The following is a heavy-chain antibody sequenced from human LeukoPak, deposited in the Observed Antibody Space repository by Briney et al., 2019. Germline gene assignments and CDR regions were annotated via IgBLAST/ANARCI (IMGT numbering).Heavy chain of an antibody. CDR1: GGTFSSYA. Sequence: SVKVSCKASGGTFSSYAISWVRQAPGQGLEWMGRIIPIFGTANYAQKFQGRVTITTDESTSTAYMELSSLRSEDTAVYYCAREAYNWNYFDYWGQRTLVTVSS. V-gene: IGHV1-69*05. CDR3: AREAYNWNYFDY. CDR2: IIPIFGTA. J-gene: IGHJ4*02. D-gene: IGHD1-20*01.